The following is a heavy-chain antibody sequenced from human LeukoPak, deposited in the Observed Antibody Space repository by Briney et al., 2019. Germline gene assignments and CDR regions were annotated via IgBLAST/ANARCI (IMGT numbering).Heavy chain of an antibody. J-gene: IGHJ4*02. CDR1: GGSFSGYY. Sequence: NPSETLSLTCAVYGGSFSGYYWSWIRQPPGKGLEWIGEINHSGSTNYNPSLKSRVTISVDTSKNQFSLKLSSVTAADTAVYYCARVLDAPEVAMGYSSSSNDRAFDYWGQGTLVTVSS. CDR2: INHSGST. V-gene: IGHV4-34*01. CDR3: ARVLDAPEVAMGYSSSSNDRAFDY. D-gene: IGHD6-6*01.